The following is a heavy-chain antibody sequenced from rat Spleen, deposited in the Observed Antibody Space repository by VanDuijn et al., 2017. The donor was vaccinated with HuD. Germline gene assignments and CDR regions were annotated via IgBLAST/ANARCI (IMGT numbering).Heavy chain of an antibody. CDR1: GFSFRSFA. CDR2: ITSGVSNT. V-gene: IGHV5-25*01. Sequence: EVQLVESGGGLVQPGRSLKRSCAASGFSFRSFAVSWVRQAPKKGLEWVATITSGVSNTYSAVSVKGRFTISRDNAKSTLYLQMDSLRSEDTATYYCTARFDWFAYWGQGTLLTVSS. J-gene: IGHJ3*01. CDR3: TARFDWFAY.